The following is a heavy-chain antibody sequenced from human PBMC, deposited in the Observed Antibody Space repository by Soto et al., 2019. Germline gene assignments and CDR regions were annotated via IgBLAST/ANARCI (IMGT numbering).Heavy chain of an antibody. CDR1: GGSISSYY. V-gene: IGHV4-59*01. CDR2: IYYSGST. J-gene: IGHJ6*02. Sequence: PSETLSLTCTVSGGSISSYYWIWIRQPPGKGLEWIGYIYYSGSTNYNPSLKSRVTISVDTSKNQFSLKLSSVTAADTAVYYCARAEDYGSGSYSLGYYYYGMDVWGQGTTVTVSS. CDR3: ARAEDYGSGSYSLGYYYYGMDV. D-gene: IGHD3-10*01.